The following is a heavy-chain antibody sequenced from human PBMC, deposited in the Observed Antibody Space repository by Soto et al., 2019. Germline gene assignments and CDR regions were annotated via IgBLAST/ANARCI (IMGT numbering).Heavy chain of an antibody. CDR2: LYGDGST. CDR3: ARHESPTYYYDSSHFTDY. CDR1: RITVSKNF. Sequence: SLRLSCAATRITVSKNFMSWGRQAPGKRLEWVSILYGDGSTYYTNSVKGRFTISRDNSKNTLYLQMNSLRAEDTAVYYCARHESPTYYYDSSHFTDYWGQGTLVTVSS. V-gene: IGHV3-53*05. J-gene: IGHJ4*02. D-gene: IGHD3-22*01.